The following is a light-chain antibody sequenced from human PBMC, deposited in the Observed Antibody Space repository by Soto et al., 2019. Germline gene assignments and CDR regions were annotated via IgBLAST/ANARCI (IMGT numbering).Light chain of an antibody. CDR2: GNS. CDR3: QSYDSSVSVV. J-gene: IGLJ3*02. Sequence: QAVVTQPPSVSGAPGQRVTISCTGSSSNIGAGYDVHWYQQLPVTAPTILIYGNSNRPSGVPDRFSGSTSGSSASPAITGLQAGHEADYYCQSYDSSVSVVFGGGTKLTVL. V-gene: IGLV1-40*01. CDR1: SSNIGAGYD.